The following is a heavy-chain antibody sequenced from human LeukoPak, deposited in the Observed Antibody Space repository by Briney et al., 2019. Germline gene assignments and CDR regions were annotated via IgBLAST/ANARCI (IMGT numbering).Heavy chain of an antibody. Sequence: GGSLRLSCAASGFIFGDLWMTWVRQAPGKGLEWVANIKEDGSEKYCVDSVKGRFTISRDNAKNTLYLQMNSLRAEDTAMYYCAREYYYNSSGHGCSAYWGQGTLVTVSS. CDR1: GFIFGDLW. J-gene: IGHJ4*02. CDR2: IKEDGSEK. V-gene: IGHV3-7*01. CDR3: AREYYYNSSGHGCSAY. D-gene: IGHD3-22*01.